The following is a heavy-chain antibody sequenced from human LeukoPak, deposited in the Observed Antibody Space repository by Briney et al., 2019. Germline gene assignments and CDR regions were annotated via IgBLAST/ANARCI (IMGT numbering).Heavy chain of an antibody. CDR3: ARYQDSSGYYYDY. J-gene: IGHJ4*02. V-gene: IGHV4-30-2*01. CDR2: IYHSGST. CDR1: GGSISSDGYS. Sequence: SETLSLTCAVSGGSISSDGYSRSWIRQPPGKGLEWIGYIYHSGSTYYNPSLKSRVTISVDRSKNQFSLKLTSVTAADTAVYYCARYQDSSGYYYDYWGQGTLVTVSS. D-gene: IGHD3-22*01.